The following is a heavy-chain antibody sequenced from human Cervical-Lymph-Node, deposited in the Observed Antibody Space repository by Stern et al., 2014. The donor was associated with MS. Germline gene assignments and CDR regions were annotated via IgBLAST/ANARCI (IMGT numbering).Heavy chain of an antibody. J-gene: IGHJ1*01. CDR2: IWYDGSNR. CDR3: AREGGNTAEYFQH. Sequence: VQLVQSGGGVVQPGRSERLSCAASGFTFSSSGMHWVRQAPGKGLEWLAIIWYDGSNRYYADSVKGRFTISRDNSKNTLYLQMNSLRADDTAVYYCAREGGNTAEYFQHWGQGTLVTVSS. CDR1: GFTFSSSG. D-gene: IGHD4-23*01. V-gene: IGHV3-33*01.